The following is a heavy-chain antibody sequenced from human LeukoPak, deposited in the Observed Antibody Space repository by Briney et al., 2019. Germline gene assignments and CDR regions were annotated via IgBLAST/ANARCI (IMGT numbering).Heavy chain of an antibody. D-gene: IGHD3-3*01. CDR1: GFTFSTYA. V-gene: IGHV3-23*01. J-gene: IGHJ4*02. CDR2: ISGSGGNT. Sequence: GGSVRLSCAASGFTFSTYAMSWVRQAPGKGLEWVSVISGSGGNTYYADSVKGRFTIFRDNSKNTLYLQMNSLSAEDTAVYYCAKEYSDFWSGYYSWGQGTLVTVSS. CDR3: AKEYSDFWSGYYS.